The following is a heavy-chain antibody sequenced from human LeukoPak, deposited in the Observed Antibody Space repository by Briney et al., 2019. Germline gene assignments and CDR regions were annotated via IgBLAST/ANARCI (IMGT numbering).Heavy chain of an antibody. Sequence: PGGSLRLSCAASGFTFSTYSISWVRQAPGKGLEWVSYISTSDTTIYYADSVKGRFTISRDIAKNSLYLQMNSLRAEDTAAYYCARDVAAAGIDYWGQGTLVTVSS. CDR1: GFTFSTYS. D-gene: IGHD6-13*01. CDR3: ARDVAAAGIDY. J-gene: IGHJ4*02. V-gene: IGHV3-48*01. CDR2: ISTSDTTI.